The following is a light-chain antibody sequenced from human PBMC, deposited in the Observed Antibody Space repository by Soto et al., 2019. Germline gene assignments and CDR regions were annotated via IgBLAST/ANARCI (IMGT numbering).Light chain of an antibody. CDR2: GAS. J-gene: IGKJ1*01. V-gene: IGKV3-20*01. Sequence: EIVLKQSPGTLSLSPCERATLSCRASQTVSSNYLAWFQQKGGQAPRLLIFGASSRAAGIPDRFSGSVSGTDFILTISRLEREDFAVYYCQHYGSSWTFGQGTKVDIK. CDR1: QTVSSNY. CDR3: QHYGSSWT.